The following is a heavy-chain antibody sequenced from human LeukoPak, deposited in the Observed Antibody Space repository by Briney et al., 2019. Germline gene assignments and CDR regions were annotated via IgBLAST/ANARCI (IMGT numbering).Heavy chain of an antibody. CDR2: IDPSDSYT. CDR1: GFSFTSYW. V-gene: IGHV5-10-1*01. J-gene: IGHJ3*02. CDR3: ARHSSYGSGACAFDI. D-gene: IGHD3-10*01. Sequence: PGESLKISCKGSGFSFTSYWISWVRQMPGKGLEWMGRIDPSDSYTNYSPSFQGHVTISADKSISTAYLQWSSLKASDTAMYYCARHSSYGSGACAFDIWGQGTMVTVSS.